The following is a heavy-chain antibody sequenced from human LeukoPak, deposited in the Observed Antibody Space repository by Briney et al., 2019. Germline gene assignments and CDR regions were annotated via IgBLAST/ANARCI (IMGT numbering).Heavy chain of an antibody. CDR1: GGSISSLY. CDR2: IYYTGST. Sequence: SETLSLTCSVSGGSISSLYWSWIRQPPGKGLEWIGYIYYTGSTNYTPSLKSRVSMFVDMSKRQFSLRLRSVTAADTAVYYCASHRAYSSSPPFDYWGQGTLVTVSS. J-gene: IGHJ4*02. V-gene: IGHV4-59*08. D-gene: IGHD6-6*01. CDR3: ASHRAYSSSPPFDY.